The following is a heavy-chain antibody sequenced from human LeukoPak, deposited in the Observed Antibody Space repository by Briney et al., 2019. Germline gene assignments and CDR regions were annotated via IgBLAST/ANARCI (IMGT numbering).Heavy chain of an antibody. J-gene: IGHJ3*02. CDR3: AKVKGEVIRAFDI. Sequence: GWCLRLSCAASRFTFSRYGMHWVRQAPGKGLEWVAVISYDGNNRYYADSVKGRFTISRYNSKNTLYLQMNSLRAEDTAVYYCAKVKGEVIRAFDIWGQGTMVTVST. D-gene: IGHD3-16*01. CDR1: RFTFSRYG. CDR2: ISYDGNNR. V-gene: IGHV3-30*18.